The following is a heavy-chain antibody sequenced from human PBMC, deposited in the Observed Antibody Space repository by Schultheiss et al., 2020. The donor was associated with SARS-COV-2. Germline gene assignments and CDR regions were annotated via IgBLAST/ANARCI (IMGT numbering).Heavy chain of an antibody. CDR1: GGSISSSSYY. Sequence: SETLSLTCTVSGGSISSSSYYWGWIRQPPGKGLEWIGSIYYSGSTYYNPSLKSRVTISVDTSKNQFSLKLSSVTAADTAVYYCARGSSWSILLNYYMDVWGKGTTVTVSS. D-gene: IGHD6-6*01. V-gene: IGHV4-39*07. J-gene: IGHJ6*03. CDR3: ARGSSWSILLNYYMDV. CDR2: IYYSGST.